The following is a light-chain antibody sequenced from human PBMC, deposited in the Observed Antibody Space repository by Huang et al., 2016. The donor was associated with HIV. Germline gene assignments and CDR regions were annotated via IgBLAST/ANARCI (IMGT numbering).Light chain of an antibody. CDR1: LSLLYSDGNTY. CDR2: KVS. J-gene: IGKJ3*01. V-gene: IGKV2-30*01. CDR3: MQGTHWPPS. Sequence: DVVMTQSPLSLPVTLGQPASISCRSSLSLLYSDGNTYLDWFHQRPGQSPRRLIYKVSNRDSGVPDRFSGSGSGADFTLRISRVEAEDVGVYYCMQGTHWPPSCGPGTRVDVK.